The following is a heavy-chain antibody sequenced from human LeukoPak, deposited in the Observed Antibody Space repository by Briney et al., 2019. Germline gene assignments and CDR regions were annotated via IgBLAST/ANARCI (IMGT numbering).Heavy chain of an antibody. J-gene: IGHJ4*02. Sequence: GGSLRLSCAASGFTFSSYGMHWVRQAPGKGLEWVAFIRYDGSNKYYVDSVKGRFTISRDNSKNTLYLQMNSLRVEDTAVYYCASGNPMSFDYWGQGTLVTVSS. CDR3: ASGNPMSFDY. CDR2: IRYDGSNK. D-gene: IGHD2-15*01. V-gene: IGHV3-30*02. CDR1: GFTFSSYG.